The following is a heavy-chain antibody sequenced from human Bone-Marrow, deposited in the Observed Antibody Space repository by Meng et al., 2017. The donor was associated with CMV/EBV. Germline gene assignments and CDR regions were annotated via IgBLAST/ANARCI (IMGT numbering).Heavy chain of an antibody. V-gene: IGHV3-21*04. CDR3: AKLVVRTGDY. J-gene: IGHJ4*02. D-gene: IGHD4-23*01. CDR1: GFTFSSYN. CDR2: ISSSSSYI. Sequence: GGSLRLSCAASGFTFSSYNMNWVRQAPGKGLEWVSSISSSSSYIYYSDSVKGRFTISRDNSKNTLYLQMNSLRAEDTAVYYCAKLVVRTGDYWGQGTLVTVSS.